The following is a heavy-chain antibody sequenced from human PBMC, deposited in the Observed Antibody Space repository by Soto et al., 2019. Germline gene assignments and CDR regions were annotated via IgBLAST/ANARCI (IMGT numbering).Heavy chain of an antibody. V-gene: IGHV3-7*04. Sequence: PGGSLRLSCAASGFTFISYSMNWVRQAPGKGLEWVAHTNPDGSEKYYADSVKGRFTITRDNANNLLYLQMNSLRVGDTAMYYCSGGVGDAFWGQGTLVTVSS. CDR3: SGGVGDAF. D-gene: IGHD1-26*01. J-gene: IGHJ4*02. CDR1: GFTFISYS. CDR2: TNPDGSEK.